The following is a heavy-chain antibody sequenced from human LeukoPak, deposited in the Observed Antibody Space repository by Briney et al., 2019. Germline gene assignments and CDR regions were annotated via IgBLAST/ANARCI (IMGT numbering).Heavy chain of an antibody. CDR3: AKDRDHGDSLPSDY. Sequence: PGGSLRLSCAASGFTFSSYAMSWVRQAPGKGLEWVSAISGSGGTAYYAGSVKGRFTISRDNSKNILYLQMSSRRVEDTAVYYCAKDRDHGDSLPSDYWGQGTLVTVSS. D-gene: IGHD4-17*01. J-gene: IGHJ4*02. CDR2: ISGSGGTA. V-gene: IGHV3-23*01. CDR1: GFTFSSYA.